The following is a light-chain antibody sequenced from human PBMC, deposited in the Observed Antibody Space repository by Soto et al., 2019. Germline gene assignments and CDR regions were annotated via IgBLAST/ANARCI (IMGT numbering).Light chain of an antibody. CDR2: DAS. Sequence: EIVLTQSPGTVSLSPGERATLSCRASQSVSSRNLAWYRQKPGQAPSLLIFDASNRASGIPDRFSGSGSGTDFALTISRLEPEDCAVYYCLQYCDSPPAYTFGQGTKLEIK. CDR3: LQYCDSPPAYT. CDR1: QSVSSRN. V-gene: IGKV3-20*01. J-gene: IGKJ2*01.